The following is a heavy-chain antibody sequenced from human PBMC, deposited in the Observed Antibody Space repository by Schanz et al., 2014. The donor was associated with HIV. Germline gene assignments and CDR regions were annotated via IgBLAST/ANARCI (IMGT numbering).Heavy chain of an antibody. V-gene: IGHV3-30-3*01. CDR2: ISYDGSNK. CDR1: GFTFSNYA. CDR3: ARGSGPYYYYYGMDV. J-gene: IGHJ6*02. D-gene: IGHD2-15*01. Sequence: QVQLVESGGGVVQPGRSLRLSCAVSGFTFSNYAMHWVRQAPGKGLEWVAVISYDGSNKYYADSVKGRFTISRDNANNSLYLQMNSLRAGDTALYYCARGSGPYYYYYGMDVWGQGTTVSVSS.